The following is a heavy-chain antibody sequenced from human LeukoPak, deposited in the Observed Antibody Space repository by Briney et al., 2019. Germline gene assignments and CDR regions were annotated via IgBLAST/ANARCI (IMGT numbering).Heavy chain of an antibody. J-gene: IGHJ4*02. CDR1: GGSISSSSYY. V-gene: IGHV4-39*07. D-gene: IGHD3-10*01. Sequence: PSETLSLTCTVSGGSISSSSYYWGWIRQPPGKGLEWIGSIYYSGSTYYNPSLKSRVTISVDTSKNQFSLKLSSVTAADTAVYYCARGNLSGSMVREQAGDYWGQGTLVTVSS. CDR3: ARGNLSGSMVREQAGDY. CDR2: IYYSGST.